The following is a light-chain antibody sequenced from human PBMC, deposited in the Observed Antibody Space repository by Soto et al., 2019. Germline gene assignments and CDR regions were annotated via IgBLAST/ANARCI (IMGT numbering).Light chain of an antibody. J-gene: IGKJ4*01. V-gene: IGKV3-11*01. CDR1: QSVGTY. CDR3: QQRRNWLT. CDR2: DAS. Sequence: EIVLTQSPATLSLSPGERATLSCRASQSVGTYLAWYQQKPGQAPRLLIYDASNRATGIPARFSGSGSGADFTLTISSLEPEDLAVYYCQQRRNWLTFGGGTKVEIK.